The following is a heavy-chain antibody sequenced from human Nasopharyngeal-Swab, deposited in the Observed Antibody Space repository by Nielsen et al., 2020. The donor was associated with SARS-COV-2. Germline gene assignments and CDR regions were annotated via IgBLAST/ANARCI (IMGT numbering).Heavy chain of an antibody. CDR3: ARGGVAGTGYGMDV. V-gene: IGHV7-4-1*02. D-gene: IGHD6-19*01. Sequence: WVRQAPGQGLEWMGWINTNTGNPTYAQGFTGRFVFSLDTSASTAYLQISSLKAEDTAVYYCARGGVAGTGYGMDVWGQGTTVTVSS. CDR2: INTNTGNP. J-gene: IGHJ6*02.